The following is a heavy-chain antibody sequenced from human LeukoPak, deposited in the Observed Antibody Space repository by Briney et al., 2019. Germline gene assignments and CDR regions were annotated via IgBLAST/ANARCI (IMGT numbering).Heavy chain of an antibody. J-gene: IGHJ4*02. CDR3: AKISSDSSGYYDY. CDR2: INSDGSGT. V-gene: IGHV3-74*01. D-gene: IGHD3-22*01. CDR1: GFAFSSYW. Sequence: GGSLRLSCAASGFAFSSYWMHWVRQAPGKGLVWVSRINSDGSGTSYADSVKGRFTISRDNAKNTLYLQMNSLRAEDTAVYYCAKISSDSSGYYDYWGQGTLVTVSS.